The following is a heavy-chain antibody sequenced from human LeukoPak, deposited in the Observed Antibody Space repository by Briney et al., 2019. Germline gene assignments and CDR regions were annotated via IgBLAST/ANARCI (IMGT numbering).Heavy chain of an antibody. J-gene: IGHJ4*02. V-gene: IGHV4-61*02. CDR3: ARGAYDFWSGHDY. CDR2: LYTSGSS. Sequence: SETLSLTCTVSGGSISSGSYFWSWIRQPAGKGLEWIGRLYTSGSSDYNPSLKSRVTISGDASKNQFSLNLSSVTAADTAVYYCARGAYDFWSGHDYWGQGTLVTVSS. CDR1: GGSISSGSYF. D-gene: IGHD3-3*01.